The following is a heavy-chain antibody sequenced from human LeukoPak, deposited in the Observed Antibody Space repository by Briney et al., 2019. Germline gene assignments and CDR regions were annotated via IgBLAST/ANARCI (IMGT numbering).Heavy chain of an antibody. D-gene: IGHD4-17*01. CDR2: VNPRSGGT. Sequence: GASVKVSCKASGYTFADYYMHWVRQTPGQGLEWMGWVNPRSGGTDYAEKFQGRVTMTRDTSISTAYMELSRLRSDDTAVYYCARSGDYVYRFDPWGQGTLVTVSS. CDR1: GYTFADYY. J-gene: IGHJ5*02. V-gene: IGHV1-2*02. CDR3: ARSGDYVYRFDP.